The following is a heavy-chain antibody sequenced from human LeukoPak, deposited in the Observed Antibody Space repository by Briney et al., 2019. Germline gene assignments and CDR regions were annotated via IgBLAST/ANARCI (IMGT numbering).Heavy chain of an antibody. J-gene: IGHJ4*02. V-gene: IGHV4-4*07. CDR3: ARDFEVWDYDFWSGYPYYFDY. Sequence: PSETLSLTCTVSGGSISSYYWSWLRQPAGKGLEWIGRIYTSGSTNYNPSLKSRVTMSVDTSKNQFSLKLSSVTAADTAVYYCARDFEVWDYDFWSGYPYYFDYWGQGTLVTVSS. CDR2: IYTSGST. CDR1: GGSISSYY. D-gene: IGHD3-3*01.